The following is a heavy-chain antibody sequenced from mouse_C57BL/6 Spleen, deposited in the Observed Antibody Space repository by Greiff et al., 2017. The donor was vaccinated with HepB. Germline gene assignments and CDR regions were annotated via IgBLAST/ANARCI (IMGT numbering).Heavy chain of an antibody. CDR3: ARRVYYDYFDY. CDR2: IYPGDGDT. V-gene: IGHV1-80*01. D-gene: IGHD2-4*01. CDR1: GYAFSSYW. Sequence: VQLVESGAELVKPGASVKISCKASGYAFSSYWMNWVKQRPGKGLEWIGQIYPGDGDTNYNGKFKGKAALTADKSSSTAYMQLSSLTSEDSAVYFCARRVYYDYFDYWGQGTTLTVSS. J-gene: IGHJ2*01.